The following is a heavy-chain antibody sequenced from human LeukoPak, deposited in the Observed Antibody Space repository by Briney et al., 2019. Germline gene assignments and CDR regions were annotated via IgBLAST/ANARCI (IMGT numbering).Heavy chain of an antibody. CDR1: GYNFTTFW. J-gene: IGHJ4*02. D-gene: IGHD1-14*01. CDR3: ATSSGNNPFDY. V-gene: IGHV5-10-1*01. CDR2: ITPSDSYT. Sequence: GESLKISCKVSGYNFTTFWISWVRQMPGKGLEWMGRITPSDSYTNYSPSFRGHVTISADKSITTAYLQWSSLKASDTAMYYCATSSGNNPFDYWGQGTLVTVSS.